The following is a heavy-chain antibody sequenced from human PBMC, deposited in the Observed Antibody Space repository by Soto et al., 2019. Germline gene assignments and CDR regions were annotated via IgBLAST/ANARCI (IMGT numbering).Heavy chain of an antibody. CDR1: GFTFSTYG. J-gene: IGHJ4*02. CDR3: AKFHRGYYYDSSGPTDY. D-gene: IGHD3-22*01. CDR2: ISYDGSNR. Sequence: GGSLRLSCAASGFTFSTYGMHWVRQAPGKGLEWVALISYDGSNRNSADSVKGRFTISRDNSKNTLYLQMNSLRVEDTAVYYCAKFHRGYYYDSSGPTDYWGQGTLVTVSS. V-gene: IGHV3-30*18.